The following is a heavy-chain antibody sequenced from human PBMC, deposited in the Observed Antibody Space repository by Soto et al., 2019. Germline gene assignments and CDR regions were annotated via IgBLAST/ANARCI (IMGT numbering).Heavy chain of an antibody. D-gene: IGHD5-18*01. CDR1: GYTFTSYW. CDR2: IYPADSDT. CDR3: ERTDSNGWYDS. Sequence: GESLKISCKGSGYTFTSYWIAWVRQMPGKGLEWMVIIYPADSDTRYSPSFQGHVTISADKYISTAYLQWSSLRASDTAIYYCERTDSNGWYDSWGQGTLVTVSS. J-gene: IGHJ5*01. V-gene: IGHV5-51*01.